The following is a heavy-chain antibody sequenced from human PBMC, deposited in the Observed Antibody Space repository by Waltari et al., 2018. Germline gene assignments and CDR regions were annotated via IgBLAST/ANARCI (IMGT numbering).Heavy chain of an antibody. CDR3: ARGLPPLGYCSSTSCYGLGWFDP. J-gene: IGHJ5*02. CDR1: GGSISSGSYY. V-gene: IGHV4-61*02. D-gene: IGHD2-2*01. Sequence: QVQLQESGPGLVKPSQTLSLTCTVSGGSISSGSYYWSWIRQPAGKGLECIGRIYTSGSTNYNPSLKSRVTISVDTSKNQFSLKLSSVTAADTAVYYCARGLPPLGYCSSTSCYGLGWFDPWGQGTLVTVSS. CDR2: IYTSGST.